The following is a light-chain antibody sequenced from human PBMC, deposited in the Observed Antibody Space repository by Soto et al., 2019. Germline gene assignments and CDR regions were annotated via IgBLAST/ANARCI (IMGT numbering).Light chain of an antibody. V-gene: IGKV1-9*01. Sequence: IQLIQSPSSLSASVGDRVTITCRVSQGISSYLAWYQQKPGKAPKLLIYAASTLQSGVPSRFSGSASGTDFTLTIRTLQPEDFATYYCQQLNSYLWTFGQGTKVDI. J-gene: IGKJ1*01. CDR1: QGISSY. CDR2: AAS. CDR3: QQLNSYLWT.